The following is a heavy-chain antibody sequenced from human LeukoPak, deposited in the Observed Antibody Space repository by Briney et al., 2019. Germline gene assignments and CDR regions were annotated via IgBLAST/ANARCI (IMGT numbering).Heavy chain of an antibody. J-gene: IGHJ5*02. CDR3: ARDRYSNWFDP. D-gene: IGHD5-12*01. CDR1: GFTFSSYW. V-gene: IGHV3-74*01. CDR2: INSDGSST. Sequence: GGSLRLSCAASGFTFSSYWMHWVRQAPGKGLVWVSRINSDGSSTSYAGSVKGRFTISRDNAKNTLYLQMNSLRAEDMAVYYCARDRYSNWFDPWGQGTLVTVSS.